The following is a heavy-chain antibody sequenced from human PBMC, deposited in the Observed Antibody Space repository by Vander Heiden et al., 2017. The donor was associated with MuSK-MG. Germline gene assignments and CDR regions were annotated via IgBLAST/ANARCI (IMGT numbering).Heavy chain of an antibody. CDR1: GFTLSSYS. D-gene: IGHD2-2*03. J-gene: IGHJ4*01. V-gene: IGHV3-48*01. CDR3: AKGSGDGYFAFDC. Sequence: EVQLVESGGGLVQPGGSLRLSCAASGFTLSSYSMNWVRQAPGKGLEWVSYITSTSSNIYYGDAVKGRFTISRDNARKSMYLQMKRMRAEDTAVYYSAKGSGDGYFAFDCWGHGTMVTVSS. CDR2: ITSTSSNI.